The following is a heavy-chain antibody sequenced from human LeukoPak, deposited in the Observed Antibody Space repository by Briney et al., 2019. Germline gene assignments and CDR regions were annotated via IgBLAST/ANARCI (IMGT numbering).Heavy chain of an antibody. J-gene: IGHJ5*02. CDR2: ISGSGTTM. Sequence: GGSLRLSCAASGITFSNYDMNWVRQTPGKGLEWISYISGSGTTMYYADSVKGRFTISRDNAKNSLYLQMNSLRAEDTAVYYCASYIVAKIEVNWFDPWGQGALVTVSS. CDR3: ASYIVAKIEVNWFDP. V-gene: IGHV3-48*03. D-gene: IGHD5-12*01. CDR1: GITFSNYD.